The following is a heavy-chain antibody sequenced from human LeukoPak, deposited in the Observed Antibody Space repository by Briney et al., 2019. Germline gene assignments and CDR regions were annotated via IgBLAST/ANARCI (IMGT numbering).Heavy chain of an antibody. CDR2: ISYDGSTK. J-gene: IGHJ4*02. CDR1: GFTFSRFG. D-gene: IGHD4-23*01. V-gene: IGHV3-30*03. CDR3: ATSLRPGGGNSFLLDY. Sequence: GRSLRLSCAASGFTFSRFGMHWVRQAPGKGLEWVAVISYDGSTKYYADSVKGRFTISRDNSKNTLYLQMNSLTVHDTAVYYCATSLRPGGGNSFLLDYWGEGILVTVSS.